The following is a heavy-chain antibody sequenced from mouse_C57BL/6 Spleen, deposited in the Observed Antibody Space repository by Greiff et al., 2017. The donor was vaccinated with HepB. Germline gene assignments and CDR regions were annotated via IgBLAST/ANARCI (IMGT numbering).Heavy chain of an antibody. CDR1: GFTFSDYG. CDR2: ISSGSSTI. Sequence: EVQVVESGGGLVKPGGSLKLSCAASGFTFSDYGMHWVRQAPEKGLEWVAYISSGSSTIYYADTVKGRFTISRDNAKNTLFLQMTSLRSEDTAMYYCARSSIYYGNSWFAYWGQGTLVTVSA. D-gene: IGHD2-1*01. V-gene: IGHV5-17*01. J-gene: IGHJ3*01. CDR3: ARSSIYYGNSWFAY.